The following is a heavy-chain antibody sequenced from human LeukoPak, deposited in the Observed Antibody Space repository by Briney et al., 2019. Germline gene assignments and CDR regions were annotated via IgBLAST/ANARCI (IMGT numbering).Heavy chain of an antibody. J-gene: IGHJ6*02. CDR1: GGSISGFY. D-gene: IGHD3-16*01. CDR2: IHYSGST. Sequence: SETLSLTCAVSGGSISGFYWTWIRQPPGKGLEFIGQIHYSGSTDYNPSLKSRITMSVDTSKNQFFLSLNSVTAADTAVYYCAKFGLYYNIHVWGQGTTVSVSS. CDR3: AKFGLYYNIHV. V-gene: IGHV4-59*03.